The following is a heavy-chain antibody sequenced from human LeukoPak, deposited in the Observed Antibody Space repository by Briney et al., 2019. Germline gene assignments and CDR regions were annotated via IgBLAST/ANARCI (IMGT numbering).Heavy chain of an antibody. CDR2: MNPNSGNT. CDR1: GYTFTSYD. CDR3: ARVLGGYGYVDLDY. J-gene: IGHJ4*02. D-gene: IGHD5-18*01. V-gene: IGHV1-8*01. Sequence: ASVKVSCKASGYTFTSYDINWVRQATGQGLEWMGWMNPNSGNTGYAQKFQGRVTMTRNTSISTAYMELSSLRSEDTAVYYCARVLGGYGYVDLDYWGQGTLVTVSS.